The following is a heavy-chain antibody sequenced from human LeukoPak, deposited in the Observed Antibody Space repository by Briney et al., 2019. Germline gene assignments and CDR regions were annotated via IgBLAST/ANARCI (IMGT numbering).Heavy chain of an antibody. D-gene: IGHD5-24*01. CDR1: GGSISGYY. CDR3: ARCRDGYLRVLDY. Sequence: SETLSLTCTVSGGSISGYYWSWIRQPPGKGLEWIGYIYNSGSTNCNPSLKSRVSISEDTSKNQFSLKLSSVTAADTAVYYCARCRDGYLRVLDYWGQGTLVTVSS. J-gene: IGHJ4*02. V-gene: IGHV4-59*01. CDR2: IYNSGST.